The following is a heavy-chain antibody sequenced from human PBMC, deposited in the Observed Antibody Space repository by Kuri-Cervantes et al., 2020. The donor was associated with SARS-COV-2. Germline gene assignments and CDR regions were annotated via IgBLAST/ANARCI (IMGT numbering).Heavy chain of an antibody. V-gene: IGHV4-34*01. Sequence: GSLRLSCAVYGGSFSGYYWSWIRQPPGKGLEWIGEINHSGSINYNPSLKSRVTISVDTSKNQFSLKLSSVTAADTAVYYCARGGFLTGYRGTRGAFDIWGQGTMVTVSS. J-gene: IGHJ3*02. CDR3: ARGGFLTGYRGTRGAFDI. D-gene: IGHD3-9*01. CDR1: GGSFSGYY. CDR2: INHSGSI.